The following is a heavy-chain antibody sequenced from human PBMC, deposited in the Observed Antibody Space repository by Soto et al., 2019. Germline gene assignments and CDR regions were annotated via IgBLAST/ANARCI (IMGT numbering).Heavy chain of an antibody. Sequence: EVQLLESGGGLVQPGGSLRLSCAASGFTFSSYAMTWVRQAPGKGLEWVSTINGSGDRTYYADSVKGRFTISRDNSKNTLYLQMNSLRAEDTAIYYCTKIRYSYGEIALWGQGTLVTVSS. CDR3: TKIRYSYGEIAL. D-gene: IGHD5-18*01. CDR2: INGSGDRT. CDR1: GFTFSSYA. V-gene: IGHV3-23*01. J-gene: IGHJ1*01.